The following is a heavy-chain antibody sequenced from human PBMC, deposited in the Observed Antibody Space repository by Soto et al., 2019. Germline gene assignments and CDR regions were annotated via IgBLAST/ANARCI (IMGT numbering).Heavy chain of an antibody. J-gene: IGHJ5*01. V-gene: IGHV4-61*01. CDR3: AMIPVDTYMIYWFDT. Sequence: SDTLSLTCTLSCDSVTTVNYYLIWIRQPPGKGLEWIGHIYYSGSTNYSPSLKSRVKISLDTTNNQFSLKVHYVTAAATDVYYCAMIPVDTYMIYWFDTWGQGPMVTVS. D-gene: IGHD3-16*01. CDR2: IYYSGST. CDR1: CDSVTTVNYY.